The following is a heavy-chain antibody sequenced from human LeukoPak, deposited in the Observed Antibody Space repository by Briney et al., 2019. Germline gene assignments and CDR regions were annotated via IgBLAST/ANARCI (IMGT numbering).Heavy chain of an antibody. Sequence: GESLKISCKGSGYSFTSYWIGWVRQMPGKGLEWMGIIYPGDSDTRYSPSFQGQVTISADKSISTAYLQWSSLKASDTAMYYCARYLVDCSGGSCYTGAFDYWGQGTLVTASS. J-gene: IGHJ4*02. V-gene: IGHV5-51*01. CDR3: ARYLVDCSGGSCYTGAFDY. CDR1: GYSFTSYW. D-gene: IGHD2-15*01. CDR2: IYPGDSDT.